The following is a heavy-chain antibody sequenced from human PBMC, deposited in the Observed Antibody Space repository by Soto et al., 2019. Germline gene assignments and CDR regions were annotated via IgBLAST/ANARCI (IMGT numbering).Heavy chain of an antibody. Sequence: QVQLVQSGAEVKKPGASVKVSCKASGYTFTSYDINWVRQATGQGLEWMGWMNPNSGNTGYAQKFQGRVTMTKNTSRSTAYMELTSLRSEDTAVYYCARAAPGDYVWGSDDYWGQGTLVTVSS. CDR1: GYTFTSYD. J-gene: IGHJ4*02. V-gene: IGHV1-8*01. D-gene: IGHD3-16*01. CDR3: ARAAPGDYVWGSDDY. CDR2: MNPNSGNT.